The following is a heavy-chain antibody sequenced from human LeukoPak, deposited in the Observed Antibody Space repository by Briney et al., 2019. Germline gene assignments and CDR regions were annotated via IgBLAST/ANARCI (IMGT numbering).Heavy chain of an antibody. CDR3: ARGPPNWGYDY. V-gene: IGHV1-8*01. CDR2: MSPNSGDT. Sequence: ASVKVSCKASGYTFTSYDFNWVRQATGQRPERMGWMSPNSGDTGYAQKFQDRVTMTRNTSISTAYMELSSLRSDDTAVYYCARGPPNWGYDYWGPGTLVTVSS. D-gene: IGHD7-27*01. CDR1: GYTFTSYD. J-gene: IGHJ4*02.